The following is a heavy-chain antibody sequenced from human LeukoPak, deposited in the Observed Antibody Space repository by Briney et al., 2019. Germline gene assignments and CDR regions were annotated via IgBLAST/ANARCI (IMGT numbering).Heavy chain of an antibody. J-gene: IGHJ4*02. D-gene: IGHD6-13*01. V-gene: IGHV3-74*01. Sequence: GGSLRLSCAASGFTFSNTWMHWVRQAPGKGLVWVSRIDSDGGRITYADSVKGRFTISRDNAKNTVYLQMHSLRAEDTAVYYCARDWYFSIGYWGQGTLVTVSS. CDR2: IDSDGGRI. CDR1: GFTFSNTW. CDR3: ARDWYFSIGY.